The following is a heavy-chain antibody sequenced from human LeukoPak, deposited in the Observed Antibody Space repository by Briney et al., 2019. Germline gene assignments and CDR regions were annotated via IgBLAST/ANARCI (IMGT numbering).Heavy chain of an antibody. D-gene: IGHD2-8*02. CDR1: GFTVSSNY. J-gene: IGHJ3*02. Sequence: PGGSLRLSCAASGFTVSSNYMSWVRQAPGKGLEWVSSISSSSSYIYYADSVKGRFTISRDNAKNSLYLQMNSLRAEDTAVYYCARDGFSGLLAFDIWGQGTMVTVSS. CDR3: ARDGFSGLLAFDI. CDR2: ISSSSSYI. V-gene: IGHV3-21*01.